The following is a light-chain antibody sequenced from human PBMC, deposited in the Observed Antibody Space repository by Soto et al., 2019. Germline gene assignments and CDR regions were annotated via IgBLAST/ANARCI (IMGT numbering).Light chain of an antibody. J-gene: IGKJ2*01. CDR2: DAS. Sequence: EIVLTQSPATLSLSPGDRATLSCRASQTVVGYLAWYQQKPGQAPRLLISDASTGAPGIPARFSGSESGTDFTLTISSLEHEDFAVYYCQQRSNWPPTYTFGQGTKLEIK. CDR1: QTVVGY. V-gene: IGKV3-11*01. CDR3: QQRSNWPPTYT.